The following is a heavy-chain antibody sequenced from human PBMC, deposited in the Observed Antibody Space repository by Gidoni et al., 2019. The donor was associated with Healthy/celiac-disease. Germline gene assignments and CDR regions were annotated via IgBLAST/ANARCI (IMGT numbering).Heavy chain of an antibody. CDR2: ITYDGSNK. CDR3: AKDRGRLVIMYYYGMDV. J-gene: IGHJ6*02. V-gene: IGHV3-30*18. Sequence: QVQLVESGGGVVQPGRSLRLSCAASGSPFSSYGMHWVRQAPGKGLEWVAVITYDGSNKYYADSVKGRFTISRDNSKNTLYLQMNSLRAEDTAVYYCAKDRGRLVIMYYYGMDVWGQGTTVTVSS. D-gene: IGHD3-9*01. CDR1: GSPFSSYG.